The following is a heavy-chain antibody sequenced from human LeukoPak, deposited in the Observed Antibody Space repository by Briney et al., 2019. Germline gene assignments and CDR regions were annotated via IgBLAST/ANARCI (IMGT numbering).Heavy chain of an antibody. CDR2: ISGGGGST. V-gene: IGHV3-23*01. Sequence: GGSLRLSCVGSGFTFRSHAMSWVRQAPGKGLEWVSAISGGGGSTHYADSVKGRFTISRDNSKDTLYLQMSSLRAGDTAVYYCAKSSYYDSSGYYREYYFDYWGQGTLVTVSS. CDR3: AKSSYYDSSGYYREYYFDY. J-gene: IGHJ4*02. CDR1: GFTFRSHA. D-gene: IGHD3-22*01.